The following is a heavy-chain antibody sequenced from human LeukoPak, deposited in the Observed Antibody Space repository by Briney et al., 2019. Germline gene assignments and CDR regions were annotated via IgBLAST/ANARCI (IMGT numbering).Heavy chain of an antibody. Sequence: SVKVSCKASGGTFSSYAISWVRQAPGQGLEWMGGIIPIFGTANYAQKFQGRVTITADESTSTVYMELSSLRSEDTAVYYCATDGGHWNFNYWGQGTLVTVSS. CDR3: ATDGGHWNFNY. CDR1: GGTFSSYA. V-gene: IGHV1-69*13. J-gene: IGHJ4*02. D-gene: IGHD1-1*01. CDR2: IIPIFGTA.